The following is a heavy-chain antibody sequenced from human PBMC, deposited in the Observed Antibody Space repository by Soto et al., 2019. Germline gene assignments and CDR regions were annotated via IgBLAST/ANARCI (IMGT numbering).Heavy chain of an antibody. V-gene: IGHV4-4*07. Sequence: SETLSLTCTVSVDSIRDFYWSWIRQPAGKGLEFIGRLYSSGSTDYNPSLKSRVTMSVDRSNNQFPLKLTSVTAADTAVYYCVRDCSGGGCYSDYGMDVWGPGTTVTVSS. CDR2: LYSSGST. CDR1: VDSIRDFY. D-gene: IGHD2-15*01. J-gene: IGHJ6*01. CDR3: VRDCSGGGCYSDYGMDV.